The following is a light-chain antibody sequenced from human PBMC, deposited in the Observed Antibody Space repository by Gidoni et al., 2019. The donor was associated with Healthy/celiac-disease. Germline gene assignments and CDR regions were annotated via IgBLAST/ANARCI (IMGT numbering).Light chain of an antibody. CDR3: QQRSNWPIFT. CDR1: QSVSSY. V-gene: IGKV3-11*01. CDR2: DAS. Sequence: ELVLTQSLATLSLSPGERATLSCRASQSVSSYLAWYQQKPGQAPRLLIYDASNRATGIPARFSGSGSGTDFTLTISSLEPEDFAVYYCQQRSNWPIFTFGPGTKVDIK. J-gene: IGKJ3*01.